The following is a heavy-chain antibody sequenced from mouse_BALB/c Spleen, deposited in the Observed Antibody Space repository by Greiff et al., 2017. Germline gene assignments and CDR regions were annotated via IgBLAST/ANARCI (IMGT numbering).Heavy chain of an antibody. J-gene: IGHJ4*01. D-gene: IGHD1-1*01. CDR3: ARRDYGSSYYYAMDY. CDR1: GYTFTSYW. CDR2: INPSNGRT. V-gene: IGHV1S81*02. Sequence: QVQLKQPGAELVKPGASVKLSCKASGYTFTSYWMHWVKQRPGQGLEWIGEINPSNGRTNYNEKFKSKATLTVDKSSSTAYMQLSSLTSEDSAVYYCARRDYGSSYYYAMDYWGQGTSVTVSS.